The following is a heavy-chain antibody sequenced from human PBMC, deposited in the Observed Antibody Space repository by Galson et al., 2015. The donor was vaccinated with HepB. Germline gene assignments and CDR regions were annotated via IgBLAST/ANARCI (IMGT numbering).Heavy chain of an antibody. V-gene: IGHV3-33*01. CDR1: GFTFSSYG. D-gene: IGHD6-13*01. J-gene: IGHJ4*02. Sequence: SLRLSCAASGFTFSSYGMHWVRQAPGKGLEWVAVIWYDGSNKYYADSVKGRFTISRDNSKNTLYLQMNSLRAEDTAVYYCARETYSSSWYRFDYWGQGTLVTVSS. CDR2: IWYDGSNK. CDR3: ARETYSSSWYRFDY.